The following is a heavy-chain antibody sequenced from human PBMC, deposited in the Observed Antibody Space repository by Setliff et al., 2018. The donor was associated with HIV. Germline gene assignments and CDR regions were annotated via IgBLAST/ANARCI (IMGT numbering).Heavy chain of an antibody. V-gene: IGHV1-18*01. Sequence: ASVKVSCKPSGYTFTAYGLSWVRQAPGQGLEWMGWISTYSDETSYTQKLQGRVTMTTDTSTSTAYMELRRLRFDDTAVYYCARDVEHMMDVWGQGTTVTVSS. CDR3: ARDVEHMMDV. CDR2: ISTYSDET. J-gene: IGHJ6*02. CDR1: GYTFTAYG.